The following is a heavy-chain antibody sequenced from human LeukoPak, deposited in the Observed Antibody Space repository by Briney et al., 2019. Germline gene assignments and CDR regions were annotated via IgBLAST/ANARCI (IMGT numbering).Heavy chain of an antibody. CDR2: IDPTGRSV. CDR3: ARKLAL. V-gene: IGHV3-48*01. J-gene: IGHJ4*02. CDR1: GFSFSSYG. Sequence: GGSLRLSCAASGFSFSSYGMNWVRQAPGQGLEWVSYIDPTGRSVYYADSVKGRFTVSRDNANHSVFLQMNSLRGDDPAVYFCARKLALWGQGTLVTVSS.